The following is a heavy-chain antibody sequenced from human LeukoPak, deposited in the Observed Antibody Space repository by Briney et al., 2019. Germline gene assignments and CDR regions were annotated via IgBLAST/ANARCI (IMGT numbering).Heavy chain of an antibody. D-gene: IGHD2-2*01. CDR1: GGTFSSYA. CDR3: ARDHCSSTSCYP. CDR2: IIPIFGTA. J-gene: IGHJ5*02. Sequence: SVKVSCKASGGTFSSYAISWVRQAPGQGLERMGRIIPIFGTANYAQKFQGRVTITTDESTSTAYMELSSLRSEDTAVYYCARDHCSSTSCYPWGQGTLVTVSS. V-gene: IGHV1-69*05.